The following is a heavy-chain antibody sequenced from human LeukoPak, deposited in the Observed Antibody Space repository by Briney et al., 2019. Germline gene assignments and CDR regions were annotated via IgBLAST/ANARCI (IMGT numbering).Heavy chain of an antibody. D-gene: IGHD3-9*01. CDR3: ARASNPLRYFDHNLDY. V-gene: IGHV3-21*01. CDR2: ISSSSSYI. Sequence: GGSLRLSCAASGFAFSSYSMNWVRQAPGKGLEWVSSISSSSSYIYYADSVKGRFTISRDNAKNSLYLQMNSLRAEDTAVYYCARASNPLRYFDHNLDYWGQGTLVTVSS. CDR1: GFAFSSYS. J-gene: IGHJ4*02.